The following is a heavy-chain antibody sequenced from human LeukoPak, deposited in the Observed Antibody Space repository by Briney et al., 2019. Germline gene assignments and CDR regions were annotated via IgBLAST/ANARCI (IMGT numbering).Heavy chain of an antibody. J-gene: IGHJ4*02. CDR1: GYTFNTYG. Sequence: GASVKVSCKPFGYTFNTYGITWVRQAPGQGLEWMGWISPYNGNTNYAQKFQGRVTLTTDTSTSTAYMELRSLRSDDTAVYYCARDSGEYLDYWGQGTLVTVSS. CDR3: ARDSGEYLDY. V-gene: IGHV1-18*01. D-gene: IGHD1-26*01. CDR2: ISPYNGNT.